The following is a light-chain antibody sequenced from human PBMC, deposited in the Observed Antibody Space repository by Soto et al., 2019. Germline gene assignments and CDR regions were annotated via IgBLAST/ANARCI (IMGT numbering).Light chain of an antibody. CDR2: LNSDGSH. J-gene: IGLJ3*02. V-gene: IGLV4-69*01. Sequence: QPVLTQSPSASASLGASVKLTCTLSSGHSSYAIAWHQQQPEKAPRYLMKLNSDGSHSKGDGIPDRFSGSSSGAERYLTISSLQSEDEADYYCQTWGTGIWVVGGGTKLTVL. CDR3: QTWGTGIWV. CDR1: SGHSSYA.